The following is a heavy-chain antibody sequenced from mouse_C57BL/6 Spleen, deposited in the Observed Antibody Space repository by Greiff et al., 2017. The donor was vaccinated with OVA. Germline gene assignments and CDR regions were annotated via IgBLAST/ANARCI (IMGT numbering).Heavy chain of an antibody. Sequence: VKLQQSGAELVKPGASVKISCKASGYAFSSYWMNWVKQRPGKGLEWIGQIYPGDGDTNYNGKFKGKATLTAYKSSSTAYMQLSSLTSEDSAVYFCARGAGTRVADWYFDVWGTGTTVTVSS. CDR2: IYPGDGDT. CDR3: ARGAGTRVADWYFDV. D-gene: IGHD4-1*01. V-gene: IGHV1-80*01. J-gene: IGHJ1*03. CDR1: GYAFSSYW.